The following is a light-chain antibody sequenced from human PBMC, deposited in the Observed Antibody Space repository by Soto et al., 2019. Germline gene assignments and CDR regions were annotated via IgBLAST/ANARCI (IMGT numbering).Light chain of an antibody. CDR2: DAS. V-gene: IGKV1-5*01. Sequence: EMRIAQCPNIVFAGGRNRDTITCRASQGISSWLAWYQQKPGKAPKLLIYDASSLESGVPSRFSGSGSGTAFTLTIRCLQPDDFATYYCQQSYSTPWTSAEGTQLDIK. J-gene: IGKJ1*01. CDR1: QGISSW. CDR3: QQSYSTPWT.